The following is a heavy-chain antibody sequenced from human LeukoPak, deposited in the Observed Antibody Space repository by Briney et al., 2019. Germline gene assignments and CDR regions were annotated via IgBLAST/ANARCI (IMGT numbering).Heavy chain of an antibody. V-gene: IGHV3-13*01. J-gene: IGHJ6*02. CDR1: GFTFSNYD. D-gene: IGHD3-22*01. CDR2: IGTAGDS. Sequence: SGGSLRLSCAASGFTFSNYDMHWVRQATGKGLEWVSAIGTAGDSNYPGSVKGRFTISRENAKNSLYLQMNSLRAGDTAVYYCARDLHYYDSSGYYYYYGMDVWGQGTTVTVSS. CDR3: ARDLHYYDSSGYYYYYGMDV.